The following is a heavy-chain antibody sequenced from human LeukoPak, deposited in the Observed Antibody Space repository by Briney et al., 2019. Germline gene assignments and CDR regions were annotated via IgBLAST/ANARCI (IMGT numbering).Heavy chain of an antibody. CDR1: GGSISSYY. D-gene: IGHD2-21*02. Sequence: SETLSLTCIVSGGSISSYYWSWIRQPPGKGLEWIGYIYYSGSTNYNPSLKSRVTISVDTSRNQFSLKLSSVTAADAAVYYCARQLREFDFDYWGQGTLVTVSS. CDR3: ARQLREFDFDY. V-gene: IGHV4-59*08. J-gene: IGHJ4*02. CDR2: IYYSGST.